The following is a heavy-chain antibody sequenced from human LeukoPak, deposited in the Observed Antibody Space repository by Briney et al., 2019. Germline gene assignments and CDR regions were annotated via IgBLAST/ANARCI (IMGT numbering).Heavy chain of an antibody. V-gene: IGHV1-2*02. J-gene: IGHJ4*02. CDR1: GYPFTDYY. D-gene: IGHD2-8*01. CDR2: INPNSGGT. CDR3: ARVTKGGYFDY. Sequence: ASVKVSCKASGYPFTDYYMHWVRQAPGQGLEWMGWINPNSGGTNYAQKFQGRVTMTRDTSISTAYMELSRLRSDDTAVYYCARVTKGGYFDYWGQGTLVTVSS.